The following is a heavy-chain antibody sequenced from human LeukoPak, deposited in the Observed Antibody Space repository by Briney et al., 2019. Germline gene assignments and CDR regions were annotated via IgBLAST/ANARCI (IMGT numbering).Heavy chain of an antibody. D-gene: IGHD1-26*01. J-gene: IGHJ4*02. CDR2: ISSSSSYI. V-gene: IGHV3-11*05. CDR1: GFTFSDYY. Sequence: GGSLRLSCAASGFTFSDYYMSWMRQAPGKGLEWVSSISSSSSYIYYADSVKGRFTISRDNAKNSVYLQMNSLRAEDTAVYFCARVVGGSYGDFLDYWGQGTLVTVSS. CDR3: ARVVGGSYGDFLDY.